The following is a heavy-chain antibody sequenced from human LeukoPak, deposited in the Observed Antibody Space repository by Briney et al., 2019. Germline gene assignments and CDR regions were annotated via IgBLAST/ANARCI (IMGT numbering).Heavy chain of an antibody. Sequence: PGGSLRLSCTASGFIFSGSWMAWIRQAPGKGLEWVANIKQDGSKKSYVDSVKGRFTISRDNAENSLYLQMNSLRAEDTAIYYCTRVGYIDEGIDYWGQGTLVTVSS. D-gene: IGHD5-24*01. V-gene: IGHV3-7*04. CDR2: IKQDGSKK. J-gene: IGHJ4*02. CDR1: GFIFSGSW. CDR3: TRVGYIDEGIDY.